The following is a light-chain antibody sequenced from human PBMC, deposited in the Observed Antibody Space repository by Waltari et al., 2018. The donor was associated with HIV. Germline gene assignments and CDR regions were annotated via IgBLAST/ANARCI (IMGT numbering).Light chain of an antibody. V-gene: IGKV1-39*01. J-gene: IGKJ2*01. Sequence: DVQVTQSPSSLSASVGDRVTITCRASQSITTHLNWYQHKPGKAPKVLIFDASRLQTEVPSRFRGSGSGTDFTLTISSLQTEDFATYYCQQSYSNPYAFGQGTRLEIK. CDR1: QSITTH. CDR3: QQSYSNPYA. CDR2: DAS.